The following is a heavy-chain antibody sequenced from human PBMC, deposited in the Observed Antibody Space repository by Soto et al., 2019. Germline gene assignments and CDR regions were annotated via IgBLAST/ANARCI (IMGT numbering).Heavy chain of an antibody. J-gene: IGHJ4*02. CDR2: ISYDGSNK. V-gene: IGHV3-30-3*01. CDR1: GFTFSSYA. D-gene: IGHD4-17*01. Sequence: GGSLRLSCAASGFTFSSYAMHWVRQAPGKGLEWVAVISYDGSNKYYADSVKGRFTISRDNSKNTLYLQMNSLRAEDTAVYYCARAQDYGDLIDFDYWGQGTLVTVSS. CDR3: ARAQDYGDLIDFDY.